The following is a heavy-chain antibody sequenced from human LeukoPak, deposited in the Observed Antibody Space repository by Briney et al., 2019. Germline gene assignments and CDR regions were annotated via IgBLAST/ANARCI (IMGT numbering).Heavy chain of an antibody. V-gene: IGHV3-53*01. CDR1: GFTVSSNY. CDR2: IYSGGST. CDR3: AKSGSSGSLGAFDI. Sequence: GGSLRLSCAASGFTVSSNYMSWVRQAPGKGLEWVSVIYSGGSTYYADSVKGRFTISRDNSKNTLYLQMNSLRAEDTAVYYCAKSGSSGSLGAFDIWGQGTMVTVSS. J-gene: IGHJ3*02. D-gene: IGHD6-6*01.